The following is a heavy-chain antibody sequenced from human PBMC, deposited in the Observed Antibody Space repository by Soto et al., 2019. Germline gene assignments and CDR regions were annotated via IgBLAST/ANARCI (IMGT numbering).Heavy chain of an antibody. CDR2: IIPVFGAA. Sequence: QVHLVQSGAEVKMPGSSVRVSCASSGGAFSTSDIGWVRQAPGQGLEWMGGIIPVFGAANYAQKVKGRVTITADESTRTAYLEMSSLKPEDTATYYCARDPRSGWAHDAFDVWGPGTSIIVSS. CDR3: ARDPRSGWAHDAFDV. J-gene: IGHJ3*01. D-gene: IGHD3-22*01. CDR1: GGAFSTSD. V-gene: IGHV1-69*01.